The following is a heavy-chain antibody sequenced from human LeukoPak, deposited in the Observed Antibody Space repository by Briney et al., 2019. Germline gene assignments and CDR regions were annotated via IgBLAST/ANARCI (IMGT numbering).Heavy chain of an antibody. CDR3: ARDDVDTPPFDY. D-gene: IGHD5-18*01. Sequence: SETLSLTCTVSGASISSYYWGWIRQPAGKGLEWIGRIYVSGSSVYNPSLKSRVTISVDTSKNQLSLRLKSVTAADTAVYYCARDDVDTPPFDYLGQGTLVTVSS. V-gene: IGHV4-4*07. CDR1: GASISSYY. J-gene: IGHJ4*02. CDR2: IYVSGSS.